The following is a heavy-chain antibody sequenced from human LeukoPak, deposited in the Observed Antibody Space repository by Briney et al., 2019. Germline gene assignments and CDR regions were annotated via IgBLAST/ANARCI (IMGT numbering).Heavy chain of an antibody. CDR1: GGSISSYY. V-gene: IGHV4-59*01. CDR3: ARGLYGYPYYFDY. J-gene: IGHJ4*02. Sequence: SETLSLTCTVSGGSISSYYWSWIRQPPGKGLEWIGYIYYSGSTNYNPSLKSRVTISVDTSKNQFSLKLSSVTAADTAVYYCARGLYGYPYYFDYWGQGTLVTVSS. CDR2: IYYSGST. D-gene: IGHD5-18*01.